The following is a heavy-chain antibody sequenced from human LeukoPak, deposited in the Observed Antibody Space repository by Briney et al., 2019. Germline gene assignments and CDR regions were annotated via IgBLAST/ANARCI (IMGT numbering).Heavy chain of an antibody. Sequence: GESLKISCKASGYSFISQWIGWVRQKPGEGLEWMAIIYPGDSDTKYSPSFEGQVTMSADKSISTAFLQWSSLEASDTAIYYCVLGRAVWSRAYWFFEQWGQGTQVIVSS. V-gene: IGHV5-51*01. J-gene: IGHJ4*02. CDR3: VLGRAVWSRAYWFFEQ. D-gene: IGHD3-3*01. CDR2: IYPGDSDT. CDR1: GYSFISQW.